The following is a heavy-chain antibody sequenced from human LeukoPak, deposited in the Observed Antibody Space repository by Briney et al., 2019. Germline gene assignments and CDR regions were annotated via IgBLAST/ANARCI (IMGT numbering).Heavy chain of an antibody. Sequence: AGSLRLSCAAARLTFSNNAMTWVRQAQGKGLGWDSSITGSGAGTYYADFVKGRFSISRDNSQNTLFLHMNSLGADDTAVYFCSKDPNGDYVGAFDMWGPGTMVTVSS. J-gene: IGHJ3*02. CDR3: SKDPNGDYVGAFDM. CDR2: ITGSGAGT. V-gene: IGHV3-23*01. CDR1: RLTFSNNA. D-gene: IGHD4-17*01.